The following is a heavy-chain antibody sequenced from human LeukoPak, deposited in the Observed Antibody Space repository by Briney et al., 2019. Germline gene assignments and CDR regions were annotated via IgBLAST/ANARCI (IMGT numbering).Heavy chain of an antibody. J-gene: IGHJ4*02. D-gene: IGHD5-24*01. CDR2: IYTSGSI. CDR1: GGSISSGSYY. Sequence: SQTLSLTCTVSGGSISSGSYYWSWIRQPAGKGLEWIGRIYTSGSINYNPSLKSRVTISVDTSKNQFSLKLSSVTAADTAVYYCARGERWLQSSDYWGQGTLVTVSS. V-gene: IGHV4-61*02. CDR3: ARGERWLQSSDY.